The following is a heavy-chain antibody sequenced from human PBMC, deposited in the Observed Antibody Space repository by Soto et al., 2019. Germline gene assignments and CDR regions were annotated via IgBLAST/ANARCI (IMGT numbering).Heavy chain of an antibody. V-gene: IGHV4-59*01. CDR3: ARVRDIVSVHPSAMDV. D-gene: IGHD2-2*01. CDR2: IYYSGST. J-gene: IGHJ6*02. CDR1: GGSISSYY. Sequence: PSETLSLTCTASGGSISSYYWSWIRQPPGKGLEWIGYIYYSGSTNYNPSLKSRVTISVDTSKNQFSLKLSSVTAADTAVYYCARVRDIVSVHPSAMDVWGQGTTVTVSS.